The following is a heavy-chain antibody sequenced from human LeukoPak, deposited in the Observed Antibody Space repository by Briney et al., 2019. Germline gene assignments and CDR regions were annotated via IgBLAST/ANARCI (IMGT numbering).Heavy chain of an antibody. CDR2: ISNSDDST. Sequence: GGSLRLSCAASGFPFSSYAMSWVRQAPGKGLEWVSTISNSDDSTYYADSVKGRFTISRDNSENTPFLRMNSLRAEDTAVYYCAKATGYLLWGQGTLVTVSS. CDR3: AKATGYLL. CDR1: GFPFSSYA. J-gene: IGHJ4*02. D-gene: IGHD1-14*01. V-gene: IGHV3-23*01.